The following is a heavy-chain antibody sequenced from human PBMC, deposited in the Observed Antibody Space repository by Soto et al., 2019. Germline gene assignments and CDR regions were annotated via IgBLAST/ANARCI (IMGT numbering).Heavy chain of an antibody. J-gene: IGHJ3*01. CDR3: VREASGWYSRGSFDF. Sequence: GGSLRLSCAASGFSFSNYAMNWVRQAPGKGLEWVSVISGSGGSASCADSVQGRFTISRDNSNDTLYLQMNSLRAEDTAIYSCVREASGWYSRGSFDFWGRGTMVTVSS. CDR1: GFSFSNYA. CDR2: ISGSGGSA. V-gene: IGHV3-23*01. D-gene: IGHD6-19*01.